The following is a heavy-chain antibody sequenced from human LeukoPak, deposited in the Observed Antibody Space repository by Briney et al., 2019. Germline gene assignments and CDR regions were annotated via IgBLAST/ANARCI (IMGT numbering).Heavy chain of an antibody. CDR2: IYYSGST. D-gene: IGHD3-9*01. V-gene: IGHV4-30-4*01. CDR3: AREAQPTGFDY. J-gene: IGHJ4*02. Sequence: SETLSLTCTVSGGSISSGDYYWSWIRQPPGKGPEWIGYIYYSGSTYYNPSLKSRVTISVDTSKNQFSLKLSSVTAADTAVYYCAREAQPTGFDYWGQGTLVTVSS. CDR1: GGSISSGDYY.